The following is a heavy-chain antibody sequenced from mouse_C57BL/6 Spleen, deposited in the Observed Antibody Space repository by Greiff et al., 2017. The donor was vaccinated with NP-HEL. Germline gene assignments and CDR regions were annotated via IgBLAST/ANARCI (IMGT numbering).Heavy chain of an antibody. D-gene: IGHD3-2*02. Sequence: VQLQQSGPELVKPGASVKLSCKASGYTFTSYDINWVKQRPGQGLEWIGWIYPRDGSTKYNEKFKGKATLTVDTSSSTAYMELRSLTSEDSAVFFCGRRVESTGYGYWGQGTTLTVSS. CDR2: IYPRDGST. CDR1: GYTFTSYD. J-gene: IGHJ2*01. V-gene: IGHV1-85*01. CDR3: GRRVESTGYGY.